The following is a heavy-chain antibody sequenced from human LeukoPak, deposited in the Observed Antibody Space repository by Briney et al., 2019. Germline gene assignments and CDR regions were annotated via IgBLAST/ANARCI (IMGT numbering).Heavy chain of an antibody. Sequence: GGSLRLSCAASGFTFSSYWMSWVRQAPGKGLEWVANIKEDGSEKYYVDSVKGRFIISRDNAKNSLYLQMNSLRAEDTAVYYCATTAFYGDLPDAFDIWGQGTMVTVSS. D-gene: IGHD4-17*01. V-gene: IGHV3-7*01. CDR1: GFTFSSYW. CDR2: IKEDGSEK. J-gene: IGHJ3*02. CDR3: ATTAFYGDLPDAFDI.